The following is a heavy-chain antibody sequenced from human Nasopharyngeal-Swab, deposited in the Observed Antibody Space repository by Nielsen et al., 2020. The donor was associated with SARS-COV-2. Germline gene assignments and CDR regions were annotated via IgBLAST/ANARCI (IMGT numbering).Heavy chain of an antibody. D-gene: IGHD6-13*01. CDR2: ISSSGSTI. CDR3: AREASIAAAGGEYYFDY. CDR1: GFTFSSYE. V-gene: IGHV3-48*03. Sequence: GGSLRLSCAASGFTFSSYEMNWVRQAPGKGLEWVSYISSSGSTIYYADSVKGRFTISRDNAKNSLYLQMNSLRAEDTAVYYCAREASIAAAGGEYYFDYWGQETLVTVSS. J-gene: IGHJ4*02.